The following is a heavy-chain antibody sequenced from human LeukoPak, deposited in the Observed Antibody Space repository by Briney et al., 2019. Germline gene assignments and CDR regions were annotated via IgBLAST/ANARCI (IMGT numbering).Heavy chain of an antibody. J-gene: IGHJ4*02. CDR3: ARGPGNPFDY. CDR1: GGSFSGYY. Sequence: LSLTCAVYGGSFSGYYWSWIRQPPGKGLEWVSYVSGGSSTRDYADSVKGRFTISRDNAKNSLYLQMNSLRAEDTAVYYCARGPGNPFDYWGQGTLVTVSS. CDR2: VSGGSSTR. V-gene: IGHV3-11*04. D-gene: IGHD1-14*01.